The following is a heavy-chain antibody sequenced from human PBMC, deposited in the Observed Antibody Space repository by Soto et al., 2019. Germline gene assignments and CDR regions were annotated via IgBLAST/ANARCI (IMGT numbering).Heavy chain of an antibody. Sequence: EVQLVESGGGLVQPGGSLRLSCAASGFTFSSYSMNWVRQAPGKGLEWVSYISSSSRTIYYADSVKGRFTISRDNAKNSLYLQMNSLRAEDTAVYYCEREEGLLNWFDPWGQGTLVTVSS. D-gene: IGHD1-26*01. CDR3: EREEGLLNWFDP. CDR1: GFTFSSYS. V-gene: IGHV3-48*01. J-gene: IGHJ5*02. CDR2: ISSSSRTI.